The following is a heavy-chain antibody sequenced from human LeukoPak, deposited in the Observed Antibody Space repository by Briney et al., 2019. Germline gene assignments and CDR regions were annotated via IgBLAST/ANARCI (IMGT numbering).Heavy chain of an antibody. V-gene: IGHV4-39*01. CDR2: IYYTGST. J-gene: IGHJ4*02. D-gene: IGHD4-17*01. Sequence: SETLSLTCTISGASIDSYYWGWIRQPPGKGLEWIASIYYTGSTYYNPSLKSRVTISVDTSKNQFSLKLNSVTAADTAVYYCARLGTTVTPDYWGQGTLGTVSS. CDR1: GASIDSYY. CDR3: ARLGTTVTPDY.